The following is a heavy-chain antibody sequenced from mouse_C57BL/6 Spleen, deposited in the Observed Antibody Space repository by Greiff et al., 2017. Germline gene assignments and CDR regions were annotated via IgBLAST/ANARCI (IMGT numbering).Heavy chain of an antibody. D-gene: IGHD1-1*01. CDR2: ISYDGSN. J-gene: IGHJ2*01. V-gene: IGHV3-6*01. Sequence: VQLKESGPGLVKPSQSLYLTCSVTGYSITSGYYWNWIRQYQGNKLEWMGYISYDGSNNYNPSLKNRISITRDPSKNQFFLKCTSVTTEYTATYYFASDFFDYYGSSFLDYWGQGTTLTVSS. CDR1: GYSITSGYY. CDR3: ASDFFDYYGSSFLDY.